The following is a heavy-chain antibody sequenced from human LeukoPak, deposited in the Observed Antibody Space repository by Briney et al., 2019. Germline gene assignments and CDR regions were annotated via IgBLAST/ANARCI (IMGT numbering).Heavy chain of an antibody. D-gene: IGHD6-19*01. CDR1: GFTVSSNY. J-gene: IGHJ5*02. V-gene: IGHV3-53*01. Sequence: GGSLRLSCAASGFTVSSNYMSWVRQAPGKGLEWVSVIYSGGSTYYADSVKGRFTISRDNSKNTLYLQMNSLRAEDTAVYYCVKAKYSSGWYGERNGYNWFDPWGQGTLVTVSS. CDR3: VKAKYSSGWYGERNGYNWFDP. CDR2: IYSGGST.